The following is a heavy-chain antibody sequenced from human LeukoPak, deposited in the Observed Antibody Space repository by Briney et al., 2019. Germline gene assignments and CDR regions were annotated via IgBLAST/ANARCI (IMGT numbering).Heavy chain of an antibody. CDR1: GFTFNSYA. J-gene: IGHJ4*02. CDR3: ATAAVTWLLRCYFDY. D-gene: IGHD6-19*01. Sequence: GGSLRVSCAASGFTFNSYAMSWVCQAPGEGLGRGSDISGSGGSTYYADSVKGRFTISRDNSKNTLYLQMNSLRAADTAAYYCATAAVTWLLRCYFDYWGQGTLVTVSS. CDR2: ISGSGGST. V-gene: IGHV3-23*01.